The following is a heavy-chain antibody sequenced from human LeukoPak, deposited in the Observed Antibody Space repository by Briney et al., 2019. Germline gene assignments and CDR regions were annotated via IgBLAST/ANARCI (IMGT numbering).Heavy chain of an antibody. J-gene: IGHJ6*02. D-gene: IGHD2/OR15-2a*01. Sequence: PGGSLRLSCAASGFTFNTYGLHWVRQAPGKGLEWVAVTSYDGQNKQYGGSVRGRFTISRDNSKNTLYLQMNSLRREDTAIYYCAKDGLAGRFDSTAPGIYDGLDVWGQGTTVTVSS. V-gene: IGHV3-30*18. CDR3: AKDGLAGRFDSTAPGIYDGLDV. CDR1: GFTFNTYG. CDR2: TSYDGQNK.